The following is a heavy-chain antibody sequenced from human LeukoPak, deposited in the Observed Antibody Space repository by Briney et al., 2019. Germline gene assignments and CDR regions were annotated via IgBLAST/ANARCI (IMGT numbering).Heavy chain of an antibody. J-gene: IGHJ6*03. D-gene: IGHD3-10*01. V-gene: IGHV1-69*13. CDR3: ARGETYYYGSGTGFHFNYYYYMDV. Sequence: GASVKLSCKASGYTFTASGLCWVRQAPGQGLEWMGGIIPIFGTANYAQKFQGRVTITADESTSTAYMELSSLRSEDTAVYYCARGETYYYGSGTGFHFNYYYYMDVWGKGTTVTISS. CDR1: GYTFTASG. CDR2: IIPIFGTA.